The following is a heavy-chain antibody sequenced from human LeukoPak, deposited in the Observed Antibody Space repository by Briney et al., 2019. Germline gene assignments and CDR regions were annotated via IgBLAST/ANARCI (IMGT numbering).Heavy chain of an antibody. Sequence: ASVKVSCXASGYTFTSYGISWVRQAPGQGLEWMGWISAYNGNTNYAQKLQGRVTMTTDTSTSTAYMELRSLRSDDTAVYYCAREGEVDTAMVYFDYWGQGTLVTVSS. CDR2: ISAYNGNT. CDR3: AREGEVDTAMVYFDY. D-gene: IGHD5-18*01. J-gene: IGHJ4*02. CDR1: GYTFTSYG. V-gene: IGHV1-18*01.